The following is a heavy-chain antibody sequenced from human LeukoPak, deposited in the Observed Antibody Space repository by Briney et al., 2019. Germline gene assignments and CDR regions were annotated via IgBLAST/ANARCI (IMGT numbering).Heavy chain of an antibody. CDR3: AREHDTLTGMSFDY. D-gene: IGHD3-9*01. CDR2: INAGNGNT. J-gene: IGHJ4*02. V-gene: IGHV1-3*01. Sequence: ASVKVSCKASGYSFSTYAIQWVRQAPGQGLEWMGWINAGNGNTKYSQKFQGRVAISRDTSASTVYMELSSLRSEDTAVYYCAREHDTLTGMSFDYWGQGTLVTVSS. CDR1: GYSFSTYA.